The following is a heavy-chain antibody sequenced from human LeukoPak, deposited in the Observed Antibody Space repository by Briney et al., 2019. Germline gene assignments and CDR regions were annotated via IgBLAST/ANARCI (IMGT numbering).Heavy chain of an antibody. CDR2: IIPIFGTA. CDR1: GGTFSSYA. D-gene: IGHD6-6*01. V-gene: IGHV1-69*05. Sequence: SVKVSCKASGGTFSSYAVSWVRQAPGQGLEWMGGIIPIFGTANYAQKFQGRVTITTDESTSTAYVELSSLRSENTAVYYCARDSTARQYYYYMDVWGKGTTVTVSS. J-gene: IGHJ6*03. CDR3: ARDSTARQYYYYMDV.